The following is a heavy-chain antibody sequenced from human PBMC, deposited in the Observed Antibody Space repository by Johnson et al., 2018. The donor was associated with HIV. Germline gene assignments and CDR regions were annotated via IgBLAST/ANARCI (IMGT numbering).Heavy chain of an antibody. J-gene: IGHJ3*02. CDR1: GFTFKDFY. D-gene: IGHD3-3*01. Sequence: QVQLVESGGGVVRPGGSLRLSCAASGFTFKDFYMSWIRQAPGKGLEWLSYISGSGFDTYYADSVKGRFTISRDNAKNSVFLQMNSLRVEDTAIYYCARQPDNFWSSDAFDIWGQGTMVTVSS. CDR2: ISGSGFDT. CDR3: ARQPDNFWSSDAFDI. V-gene: IGHV3-11*04.